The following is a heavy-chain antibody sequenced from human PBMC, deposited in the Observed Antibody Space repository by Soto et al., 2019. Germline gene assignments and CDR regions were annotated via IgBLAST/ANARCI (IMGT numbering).Heavy chain of an antibody. J-gene: IGHJ4*02. D-gene: IGHD1-26*01. Sequence: QVQMVQSGSEVKKPGASVKVSCKASGYTFTSYGISWVRQAHGQGLEWMGWISAYNGNTNYAQKLQGRVTMTTDTSTSTAYMELMSLRSDDTAVYYCARDPPAYPMWELLLALDYWGQGTMGTVSS. CDR1: GYTFTSYG. V-gene: IGHV1-18*01. CDR3: ARDPPAYPMWELLLALDY. CDR2: ISAYNGNT.